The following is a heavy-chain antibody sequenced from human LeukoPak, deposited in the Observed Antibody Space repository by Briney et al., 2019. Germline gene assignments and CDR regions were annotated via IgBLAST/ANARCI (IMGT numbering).Heavy chain of an antibody. Sequence: GGSLRLSCAASGFTFSSYSMNWVRQAPGKGLEWVSYISSSSSTIYYADSVKGRFTISRDNAKNSLYLQMNSLRAEDTAVYYCARGSTVVVAANDAFDIWGQGTMVTVSS. CDR3: ARGSTVVVAANDAFDI. V-gene: IGHV3-48*01. CDR2: ISSSSSTI. CDR1: GFTFSSYS. J-gene: IGHJ3*02. D-gene: IGHD2-15*01.